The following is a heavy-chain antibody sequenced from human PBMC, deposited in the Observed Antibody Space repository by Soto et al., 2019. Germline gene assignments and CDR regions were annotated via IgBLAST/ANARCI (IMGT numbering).Heavy chain of an antibody. CDR1: GFTFTSSA. Sequence: SVKVSCKASGFTFTSSAVQWVRQARGQRLEWIGWIVVGSGNTNYAQKFQERVTITRDMSTSTAYMELSSLRSEDTAVYYCAADGPNVVTAPIDIWGQGTMVTVSS. J-gene: IGHJ3*02. CDR2: IVVGSGNT. V-gene: IGHV1-58*01. CDR3: AADGPNVVTAPIDI. D-gene: IGHD3-22*01.